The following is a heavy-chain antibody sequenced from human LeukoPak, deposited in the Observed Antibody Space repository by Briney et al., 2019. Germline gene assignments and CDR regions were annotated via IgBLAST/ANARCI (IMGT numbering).Heavy chain of an antibody. Sequence: GGSLRLSCAASGFTFNIYTMTWVRQAPGKGPEWVSIISDNGAYTYYADSVKGRFTISRDNSKNTLYLQMNSLRAEDTAIYYCAKSRGIYDNSGWRTFDYWGQGTLVTVSS. J-gene: IGHJ4*02. V-gene: IGHV3-23*01. CDR3: AKSRGIYDNSGWRTFDY. D-gene: IGHD6-19*01. CDR1: GFTFNIYT. CDR2: ISDNGAYT.